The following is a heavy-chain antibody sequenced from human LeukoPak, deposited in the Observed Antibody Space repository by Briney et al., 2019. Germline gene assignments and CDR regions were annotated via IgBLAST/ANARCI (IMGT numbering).Heavy chain of an antibody. D-gene: IGHD3-9*01. Sequence: GGSLRLSCAASGFTFDDYAMHWVRQAPGKGLEWVSGISWNSGSIGYADSVNGRFTISRDNAKNSLYLQMNSLRAEDTALYYCAKAHSSNYDILTGPDYWGQGTLVTVSS. J-gene: IGHJ4*02. V-gene: IGHV3-9*01. CDR3: AKAHSSNYDILTGPDY. CDR1: GFTFDDYA. CDR2: ISWNSGSI.